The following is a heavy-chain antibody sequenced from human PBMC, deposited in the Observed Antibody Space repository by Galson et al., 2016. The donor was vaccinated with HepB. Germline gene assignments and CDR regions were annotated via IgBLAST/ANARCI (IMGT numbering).Heavy chain of an antibody. V-gene: IGHV3-23*01. J-gene: IGHJ4*02. CDR2: ISGSGNST. Sequence: SLRLSCAVSGFTFSSYAMSWVRQAPGKGLEWVSSISGSGNSTYYADSVKGRFTISRDNPKNTLYLEMNSQRGEDTAVYYFAKSPGDYVWGSFRWQATYYLDYWGQGTLVTVSS. CDR3: AKSPGDYVWGSFRWQATYYLDY. D-gene: IGHD3-16*02. CDR1: GFTFSSYA.